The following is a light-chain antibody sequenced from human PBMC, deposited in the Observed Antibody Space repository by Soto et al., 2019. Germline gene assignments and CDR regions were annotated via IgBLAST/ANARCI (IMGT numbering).Light chain of an antibody. CDR1: QRISTW. CDR3: QQYNNYPLT. J-gene: IGKJ4*01. V-gene: IGKV1-5*03. Sequence: DIQMTQSPSTLSASVGDRVTITCRASQRISTWMAWYQQKPGKAPKLLMYKESNLEGGVPSRFSCSGSGTEFNITISRLQPDDFATYYCQQYNNYPLTFGGGTTVEIK. CDR2: KES.